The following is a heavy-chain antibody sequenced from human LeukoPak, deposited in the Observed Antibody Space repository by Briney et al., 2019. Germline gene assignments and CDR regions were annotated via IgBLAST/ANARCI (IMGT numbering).Heavy chain of an antibody. Sequence: GGSLRLSCAASGFTFSSYAMSWVRQAPGKGLEWVSAISGSGGSTYYADSAKGRFTISRDNSKNTLYLQMNSLRAEDTAVYYCAKFPSSSWYIFSVYWGQGTLVTVSS. D-gene: IGHD6-13*01. CDR2: ISGSGGST. J-gene: IGHJ4*02. CDR1: GFTFSSYA. CDR3: AKFPSSSWYIFSVY. V-gene: IGHV3-23*01.